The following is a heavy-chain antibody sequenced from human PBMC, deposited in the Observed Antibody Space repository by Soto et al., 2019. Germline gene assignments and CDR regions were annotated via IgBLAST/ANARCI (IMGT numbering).Heavy chain of an antibody. CDR3: ARDYGGNSGWFDP. V-gene: IGHV1-8*01. D-gene: IGHD4-17*01. CDR2: MNPNNGNT. J-gene: IGHJ5*02. CDR1: GYTLTSYA. Sequence: QVQLVXSGXXXXXXGASVKVSCKASGYTLTSYAINWVRQATGQGLEWLGWMNPNNGNTGYAQKFQGRVTMTRDSSINTAYMELSSLRSEDTAMYYCARDYGGNSGWFDPWGQGTLVTVSS.